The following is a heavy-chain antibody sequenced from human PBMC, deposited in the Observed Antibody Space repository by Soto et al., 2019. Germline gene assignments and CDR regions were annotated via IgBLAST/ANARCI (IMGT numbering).Heavy chain of an antibody. J-gene: IGHJ6*02. CDR3: ARETMVRGDDYGMDV. CDR1: GGSISSGDYS. D-gene: IGHD3-10*01. V-gene: IGHV4-30-2*01. CDR2: IYRRGRT. Sequence: QLQLQESGSGLVKPSQTLSLTCTVPGGSISSGDYSWNWIRQPPGQGLEWIGYIYRRGRTYYNPSLKSRVTISVDRPKNQFSLNVSSVTAADTAVYFCARETMVRGDDYGMDVWGQGTTVTVSS.